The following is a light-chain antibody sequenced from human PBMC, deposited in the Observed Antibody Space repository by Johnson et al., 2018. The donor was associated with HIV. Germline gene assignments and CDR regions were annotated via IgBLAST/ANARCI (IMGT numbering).Light chain of an antibody. CDR2: EKN. CDR1: SSNVGNNY. V-gene: IGLV1-51*02. CDR3: GTWDSSLSAHYG. Sequence: QSVLTQPPSVSAAPGQKVTISCSGTSSNVGNNYVSWYQQFPGTAPKLLIYEKNKRPSGIPDRFSASKSGTSATLAITGLQPGDDADYYCGTWDSSLSAHYGFGTGTKVTVL. J-gene: IGLJ1*01.